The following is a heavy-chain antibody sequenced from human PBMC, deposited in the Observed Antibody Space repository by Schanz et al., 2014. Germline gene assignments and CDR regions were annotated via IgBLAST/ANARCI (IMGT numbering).Heavy chain of an antibody. J-gene: IGHJ4*02. CDR2: VNPIGGST. V-gene: IGHV1-46*03. D-gene: IGHD3-10*01. CDR3: ARGSPENMIRGELDY. CDR1: GYTLSAYS. Sequence: QVHLVQSGAEVHKPGASVKVSCKASGYTLSAYSLHWVRQAPGQGLEWMGIVNPIGGSTTYAQKCRGAVTLTTDTSTDTAYLELTSLRSEDTAVYYCARGSPENMIRGELDYWGQGTLVTVSS.